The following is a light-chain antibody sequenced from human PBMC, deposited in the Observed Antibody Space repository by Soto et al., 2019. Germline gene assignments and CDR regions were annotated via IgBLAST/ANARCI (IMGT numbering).Light chain of an antibody. J-gene: IGKJ1*01. CDR3: HQRQSWPRT. V-gene: IGKV1-27*01. CDR1: LGISNY. Sequence: DIQMTQSPSSLSASVGDRVTITCRASLGISNYLAWYQQKPGKVPNLLIYQTSIRAAGIPARFSASGSGTDFTLTISDVQPEDFALYYCHQRQSWPRTFGQGTKVDIK. CDR2: QTS.